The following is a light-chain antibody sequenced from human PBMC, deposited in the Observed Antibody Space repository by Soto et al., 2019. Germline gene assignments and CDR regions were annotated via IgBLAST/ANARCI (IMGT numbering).Light chain of an antibody. CDR2: GAS. Sequence: ETVMTQSPVTLSVSPGERATLSCRASQSVNTDLAWFQKKAGQAPRLLIYGASTRATGIPARFSGAGSGTEFTLTFSILQSEDFAVYYCQQHDNWPRTFGQGTKVDIK. V-gene: IGKV3-15*01. J-gene: IGKJ1*01. CDR3: QQHDNWPRT. CDR1: QSVNTD.